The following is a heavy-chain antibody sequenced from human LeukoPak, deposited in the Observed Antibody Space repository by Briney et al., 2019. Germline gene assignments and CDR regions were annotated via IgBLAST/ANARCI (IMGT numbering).Heavy chain of an antibody. CDR3: ARGLRGAFDI. J-gene: IGHJ3*02. D-gene: IGHD3-10*01. Sequence: SETLSLTCAVCGGSFSGYYWSWIRQPPGKGLEWIGEINHSGSTNYNPSLKSRVTISVDTSKNQFSLKLSSVTAADTAVYYCARGLRGAFDIWGQGTMVTVSS. CDR1: GGSFSGYY. CDR2: INHSGST. V-gene: IGHV4-34*01.